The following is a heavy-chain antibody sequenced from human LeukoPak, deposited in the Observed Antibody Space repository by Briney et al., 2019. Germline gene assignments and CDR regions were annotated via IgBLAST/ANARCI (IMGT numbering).Heavy chain of an antibody. Sequence: PGGSLRLSCAASGFTFSSYSMNWVRQAPGKGLEWVSSISSSTSYIYYADSVKGRFTISKDNAKNSLYLQMNSLRAEDTAVYYCARAGGSTVSHSDYWGQGTLVTVSS. V-gene: IGHV3-21*01. D-gene: IGHD4-17*01. CDR2: ISSSTSYI. J-gene: IGHJ4*02. CDR1: GFTFSSYS. CDR3: ARAGGSTVSHSDY.